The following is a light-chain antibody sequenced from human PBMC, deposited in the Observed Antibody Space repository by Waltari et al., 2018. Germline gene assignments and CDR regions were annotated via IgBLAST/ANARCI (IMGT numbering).Light chain of an antibody. V-gene: IGKV1-5*03. Sequence: DIQMTQSPSTLSASVGDRVTITCRASQSVNRWLACYLQKPGKAPELLIYETSNLESGVPSRFSGSGSGKEFTLTISSLQPDDFGTYYCQQYVNYWTFGQGTKVEIK. CDR1: QSVNRW. J-gene: IGKJ1*01. CDR3: QQYVNYWT. CDR2: ETS.